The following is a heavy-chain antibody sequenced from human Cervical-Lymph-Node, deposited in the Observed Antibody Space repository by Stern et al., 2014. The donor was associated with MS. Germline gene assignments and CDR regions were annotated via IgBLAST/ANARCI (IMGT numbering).Heavy chain of an antibody. D-gene: IGHD3-16*01. V-gene: IGHV3-11*01. CDR2: IGSGGTAL. CDR1: GSNFTDYY. J-gene: IGHJ4*02. CDR3: STFVFY. Sequence: VQLVESGGGLVKPGGSLRLSCRASGSNFTDYYINWIRQAPGKCLAWISYIGSGGTALFYADSVKGRFTISRDNTKNSVYLEMNSLRVDDTAIYYCSTFVFYGGQGTLVTVSS.